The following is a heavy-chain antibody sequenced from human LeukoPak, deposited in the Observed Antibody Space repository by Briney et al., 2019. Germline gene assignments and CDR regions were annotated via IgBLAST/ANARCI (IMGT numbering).Heavy chain of an antibody. CDR1: GFTVSSNY. CDR3: ARITYSSSWYHQPPPYYYYYYMDV. D-gene: IGHD6-13*01. V-gene: IGHV3-66*01. J-gene: IGHJ6*03. CDR2: IYSGGST. Sequence: GGSLRLSCAASGFTVSSNYMSWVRQAPGKGLEWVSVIYSGGSTYYADSVKGRFTISRDNSKNTLYLQMNSLRAEDTAVYYCARITYSSSWYHQPPPYYYYYYMDVWGKGTTVTISS.